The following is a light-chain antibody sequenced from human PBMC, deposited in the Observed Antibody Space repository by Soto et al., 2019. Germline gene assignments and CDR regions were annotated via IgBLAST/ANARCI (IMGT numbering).Light chain of an antibody. CDR1: SSDFGSYKF. CDR3: FSFTSTNTHV. J-gene: IGLJ1*01. V-gene: IGLV2-23*01. Sequence: ALTQPASVSGSPGQSVTISCTGTSSDFGSYKFVSWYQHHPGKVPKVIIYETSKRPSGVSDRFSGSKSGNTASLTISGLQAEDETDYYCFSFTSTNTHVFGSGTKVTVL. CDR2: ETS.